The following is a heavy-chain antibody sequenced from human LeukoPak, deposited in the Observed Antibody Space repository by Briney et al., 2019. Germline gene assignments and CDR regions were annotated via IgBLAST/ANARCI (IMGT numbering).Heavy chain of an antibody. D-gene: IGHD3-16*01. J-gene: IGHJ2*01. CDR1: GYIFSGYW. V-gene: IGHV5-51*01. Sequence: GESLKISCKNSGYIFSGYWIGWVRQMPGKGLEWMGIIFVGDSQTKYSPSFQGQVTMSVDKSISTAYLQWSSLTASDTAMYYCARLRGSRLTAWYFDVWGRGTLVTVSS. CDR2: IFVGDSQT. CDR3: ARLRGSRLTAWYFDV.